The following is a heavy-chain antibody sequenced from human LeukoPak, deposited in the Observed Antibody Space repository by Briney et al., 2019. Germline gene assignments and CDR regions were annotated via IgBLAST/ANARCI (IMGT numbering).Heavy chain of an antibody. J-gene: IGHJ6*02. CDR1: GGSISSSGYY. V-gene: IGHV4-39*01. CDR2: IYYSGST. CDR3: TRRGSGNGGTYAGMDV. Sequence: SETLSLTCTVSGGSISSSGYYWGWIRQPPGKGLEWIGSIYYSGSTYYNPSLESRVTISVDTSENQFSLRLTSVNAADTALYFCTRRGSGNGGTYAGMDVWGPGTSVTVSS. D-gene: IGHD1-26*01.